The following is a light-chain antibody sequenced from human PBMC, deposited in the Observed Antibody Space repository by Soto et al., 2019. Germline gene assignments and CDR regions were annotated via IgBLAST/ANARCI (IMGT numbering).Light chain of an antibody. Sequence: QSALTQPASVSGSPGQSITISCTGTSTDVGAYNYVSWYQHHPGKVPQLMIYDVSNRPSGVSNRFSGSKSGNTASLTISGLLAEDEADYYCISFTTSNTYVFGTGTKLTVL. CDR3: ISFTTSNTYV. V-gene: IGLV2-14*03. J-gene: IGLJ1*01. CDR2: DVS. CDR1: STDVGAYNY.